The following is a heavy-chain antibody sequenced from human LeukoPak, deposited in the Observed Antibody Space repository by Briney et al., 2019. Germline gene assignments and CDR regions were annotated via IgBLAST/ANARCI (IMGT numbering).Heavy chain of an antibody. V-gene: IGHV3-23*01. CDR3: AKDAQGLVRGGIYFDF. CDR1: GFTFKTYA. Sequence: AGGSLRLSCAASGFTFKTYAMNWVRQVPGKGPEWVSSMSGSGSSTDYAVSVKGRFTISRDNSKNTLYLQMNSLRAEDTALYYCAKDAQGLVRGGIYFDFWGQGSLVTVSS. D-gene: IGHD6-19*01. J-gene: IGHJ4*02. CDR2: MSGSGSST.